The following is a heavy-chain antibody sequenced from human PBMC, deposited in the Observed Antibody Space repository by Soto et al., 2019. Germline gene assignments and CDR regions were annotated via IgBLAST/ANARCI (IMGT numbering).Heavy chain of an antibody. D-gene: IGHD2-15*01. CDR3: AKARFRGGSGERPYYFDY. CDR2: ISDRGGST. J-gene: IGHJ4*02. V-gene: IGHV3-23*01. CDR1: GFTFSSYA. Sequence: EVQLLESGGGLVQHGGSLRLSCAASGFTFSSYAMSWVRQAPGKGLDLVSAISDRGGSTYYADSVKGRFTISRDNSKNPLYLPMHIPRSEDRAVDYCAKARFRGGSGERPYYFDYWGQGTLVTFSS.